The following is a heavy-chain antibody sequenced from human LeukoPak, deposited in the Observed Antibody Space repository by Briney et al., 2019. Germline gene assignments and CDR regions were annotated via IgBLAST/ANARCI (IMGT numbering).Heavy chain of an antibody. Sequence: GGSLRLSCAASGFTFSSYSMNWVRQAPGKGLEWVSYISSSSSTIYYADSVKGRFTISRDNAKNTLYLQMNSLRAEDTAVYYCARDRGRYSSSWSFDYWGQGTLVTVSS. V-gene: IGHV3-48*01. CDR3: ARDRGRYSSSWSFDY. CDR1: GFTFSSYS. CDR2: ISSSSSTI. D-gene: IGHD6-13*01. J-gene: IGHJ4*02.